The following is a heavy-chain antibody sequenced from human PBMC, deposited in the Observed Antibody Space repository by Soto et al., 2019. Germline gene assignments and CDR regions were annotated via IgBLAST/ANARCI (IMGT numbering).Heavy chain of an antibody. D-gene: IGHD6-13*01. V-gene: IGHV3-23*01. Sequence: PGGSLRLSCAASGFTFNSYAMSWVRQAPGKGLEWVSAISGSGGSAYYADSVKGRFTISRDNSKNTLHLQMNSLRAEDTAVYYCAKDAIAAAVGLGWFDPWGQGILVTVSS. J-gene: IGHJ5*02. CDR3: AKDAIAAAVGLGWFDP. CDR2: ISGSGGSA. CDR1: GFTFNSYA.